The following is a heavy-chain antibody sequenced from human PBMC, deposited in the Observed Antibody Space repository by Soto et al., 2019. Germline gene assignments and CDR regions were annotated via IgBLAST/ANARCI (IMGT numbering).Heavy chain of an antibody. CDR3: ARDRSFAAAAGTGHPDWFDP. V-gene: IGHV1-18*01. Sequence: ASVKVSCKASGYTFTSYGISWVRQAPGQGLEWMGWISAYNGNTNYAQKLQGRVTMTTDTSTSTAYMELRSLRSDDTAVYDCARDRSFAAAAGTGHPDWFDPWGQGTLVTVSS. CDR2: ISAYNGNT. CDR1: GYTFTSYG. D-gene: IGHD6-13*01. J-gene: IGHJ5*02.